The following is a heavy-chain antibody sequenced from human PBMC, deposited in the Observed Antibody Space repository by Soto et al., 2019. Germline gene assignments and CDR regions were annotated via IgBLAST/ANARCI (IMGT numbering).Heavy chain of an antibody. CDR2: ISSTGATI. CDR3: ALRFMVRGAFDP. V-gene: IGHV3-11*01. Sequence: QVRLVESGGGLVKPGGSLRLSCAASGFTFTDYYMSWFRQAPGKGLEWVSQISSTGATIYYAASVKGRFTTSRDNAENSLYLQMTSLRGEDTAMYYCALRFMVRGAFDPWGQGTLVTVSS. CDR1: GFTFTDYY. J-gene: IGHJ5*02. D-gene: IGHD3-10*01.